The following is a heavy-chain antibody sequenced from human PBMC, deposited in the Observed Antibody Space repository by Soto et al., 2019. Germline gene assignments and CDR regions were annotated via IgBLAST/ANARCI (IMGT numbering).Heavy chain of an antibody. V-gene: IGHV1-18*04. J-gene: IGHJ4*02. CDR1: GYTFTSYG. CDR3: ARDLGHDFRSGYGY. Sequence: ASLKVSCKASGYTFTSYGISWVRQAPGQGLEWMGWISAYNGNTNYAQKLQGRVTMTTDTSTSTAYMELRSLRSDDTAVYYCARDLGHDFRSGYGYWGQGTLVTVSA. CDR2: ISAYNGNT. D-gene: IGHD3-3*01.